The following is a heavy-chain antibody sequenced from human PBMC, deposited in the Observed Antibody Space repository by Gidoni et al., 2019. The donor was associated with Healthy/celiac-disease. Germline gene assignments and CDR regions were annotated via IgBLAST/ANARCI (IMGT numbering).Heavy chain of an antibody. CDR3: ARDLGVTIFGVVNHYFDY. J-gene: IGHJ4*02. CDR1: GGTFSTFA. D-gene: IGHD3-3*01. CDR2: IIPIFGTA. Sequence: QVQLVQSGAEVQKPGSSVKVSCKASGGTFSTFANSWVRQAPGQGLEWMGGIIPIFGTANYAQKFQGRVTITADESTSTAYMELSSLRSEDTAVYYCARDLGVTIFGVVNHYFDYWGQGTLVTVSS. V-gene: IGHV1-69*01.